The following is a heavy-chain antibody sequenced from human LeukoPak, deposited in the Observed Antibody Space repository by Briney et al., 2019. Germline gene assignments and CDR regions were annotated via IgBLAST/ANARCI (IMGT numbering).Heavy chain of an antibody. CDR3: ASENSRYYYGSGSYLDY. Sequence: SETLSLTCAVYGGSFSGYYWSWIRQPPGKGLEWIGEINHSGSTNYNPSLKSRVTISVDTSKNQFSLKLNSVTPEDTAVYYCASENSRYYYGSGSYLDYWGQGTLVTVSS. CDR2: INHSGST. CDR1: GGSFSGYY. J-gene: IGHJ4*02. V-gene: IGHV4-34*01. D-gene: IGHD3-10*01.